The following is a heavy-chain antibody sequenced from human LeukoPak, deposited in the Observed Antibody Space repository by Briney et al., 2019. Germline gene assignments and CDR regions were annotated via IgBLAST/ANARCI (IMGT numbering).Heavy chain of an antibody. V-gene: IGHV3-30*18. CDR1: GFTFSSYG. J-gene: IGHJ4*02. Sequence: PGGSLRLSCAASGFTFSSYGMHWVRQAPGKGLEWVAVISYDGSNKYYADSVKGRFTISRDNSKNTLYLQMNSLRAGDTAVYYCAKDYYDSSGYYFFGNYFDYWGQGTLVTVSS. CDR3: AKDYYDSSGYYFFGNYFDY. D-gene: IGHD3-22*01. CDR2: ISYDGSNK.